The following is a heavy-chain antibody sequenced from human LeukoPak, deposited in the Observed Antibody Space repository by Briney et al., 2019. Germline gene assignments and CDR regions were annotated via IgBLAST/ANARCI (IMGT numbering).Heavy chain of an antibody. J-gene: IGHJ4*02. CDR2: ISGSGGST. CDR1: GFTFRSYG. D-gene: IGHD3-9*01. V-gene: IGHV3-23*01. Sequence: PGGSLRLSCAASGFTFRSYGMSWVRQAPGKGLEWVSAISGSGGSTYYADSVKGRFTISRDNSKNTLYLQMNSLRAEDTAVYYCARVENDILTGYPHFDYWGQGTLVTVSS. CDR3: ARVENDILTGYPHFDY.